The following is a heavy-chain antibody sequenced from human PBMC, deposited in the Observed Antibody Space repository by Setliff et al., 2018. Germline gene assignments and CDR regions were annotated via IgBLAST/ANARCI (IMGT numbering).Heavy chain of an antibody. CDR1: GFSFSDYY. D-gene: IGHD1-1*01. V-gene: IGHV3-11*01. J-gene: IGHJ4*02. CDR2: ISNDAYTI. Sequence: PGGSLRLSCAASGFSFSDYYMMWIRQAPGKGLEWVSYISNDAYTIHYADSMKGRLTISRDNSKNSVFLQMNSLGVEDTAVYYCAKLVQHPYWGQGTLVTVSS. CDR3: AKLVQHPY.